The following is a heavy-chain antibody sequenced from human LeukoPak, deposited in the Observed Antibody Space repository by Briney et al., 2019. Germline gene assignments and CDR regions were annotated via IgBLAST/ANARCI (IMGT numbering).Heavy chain of an antibody. CDR3: ARQVVAAGTTFDF. CDR1: GGSISSSSYY. CDR2: IYARGST. Sequence: SETLSLTCTVSGGSISSSSYYWGWIRQPPGKGLEWIGSIYARGSTNYNPSLKSRVTISVATSKNQLSLKVRSVTAADTDLYYCARQVVAAGTTFDFWGQGILVSVSS. J-gene: IGHJ4*02. V-gene: IGHV4-39*01. D-gene: IGHD2-15*01.